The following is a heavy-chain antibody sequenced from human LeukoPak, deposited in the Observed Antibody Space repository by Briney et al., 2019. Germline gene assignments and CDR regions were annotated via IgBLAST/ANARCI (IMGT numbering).Heavy chain of an antibody. CDR2: IQYDGSNH. J-gene: IGHJ3*02. D-gene: IGHD4-17*01. V-gene: IGHV3-30*02. CDR3: ASTTVTTGGDAFDI. CDR1: GFIFTNSG. Sequence: GGSLRLSCAASGFIFTNSGMNWVRQAPGKGLEWVASIQYDGSNHKYADSLKGRFTISRDNFKNTVYLQMNSLRAEDTAVYYCASTTVTTGGDAFDIWGQGTMVTVSS.